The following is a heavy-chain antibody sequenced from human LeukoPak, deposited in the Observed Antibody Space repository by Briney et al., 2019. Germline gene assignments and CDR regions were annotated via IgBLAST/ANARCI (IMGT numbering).Heavy chain of an antibody. CDR3: ARGGYYDSSAYRVLDY. Sequence: SVKVSCKASGYTFTGYYMHWVRQAPGQGLEWMGWINPNSGGTNYAQKFQGRVTMTRDTSISTAHTELSRLRSDDTAVYYCARGGYYDSSAYRVLDYWGQGTLVTVAS. V-gene: IGHV1-2*02. CDR2: INPNSGGT. CDR1: GYTFTGYY. J-gene: IGHJ4*02. D-gene: IGHD3-22*01.